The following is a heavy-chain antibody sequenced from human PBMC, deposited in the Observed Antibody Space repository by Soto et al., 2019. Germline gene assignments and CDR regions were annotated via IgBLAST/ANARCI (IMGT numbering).Heavy chain of an antibody. CDR1: GFTFSSYG. V-gene: IGHV3-30*18. J-gene: IGHJ4*02. CDR3: AKDRYIRVGATFDY. CDR2: ISYDGSNK. D-gene: IGHD1-26*01. Sequence: QVQLVESGGGVVQPGRSLRLSCAASGFTFSSYGIHWVRQAPGKGLEWVAVISYDGSNKYYADSVKGRFTISRDNSKNTLYLQMNSLRAEDTAVYYCAKDRYIRVGATFDYWGQGTLVTVSS.